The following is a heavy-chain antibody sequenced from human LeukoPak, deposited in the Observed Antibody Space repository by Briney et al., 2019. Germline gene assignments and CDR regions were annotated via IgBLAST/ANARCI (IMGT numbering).Heavy chain of an antibody. V-gene: IGHV3-21*01. CDR2: IDSSSSSK. CDR1: GFNFNTET. D-gene: IGHD2-21*02. J-gene: IGHJ4*02. CDR3: LRGDRRDF. Sequence: GGSLRLSCAASGFNFNTETMNWVRQAPGKGLEWLSSIDSSSSSKFYAHSVRGRFIISRDNARKSLYLQMNSVTAEDTAVYFCLRGDRRDFWGQGTLLVVSS.